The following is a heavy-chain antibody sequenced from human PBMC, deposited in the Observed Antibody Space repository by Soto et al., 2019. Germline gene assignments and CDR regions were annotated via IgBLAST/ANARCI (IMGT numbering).Heavy chain of an antibody. CDR1: GGSVSSDDHY. J-gene: IGHJ4*02. CDR3: ARSPYRYGFNL. Sequence: QVQLQESGPGLVKPSQTLSLTCPVSGGSVSSDDHYWNWIRQPPGKGLEWIGYMVYSGSAFYNPSLQRRVTISMDQPNNQFSPKMKSVTAAYTALYYCARSPYRYGFNLWGQGTLVTFSS. D-gene: IGHD5-18*01. CDR2: MVYSGSA. V-gene: IGHV4-30-4*01.